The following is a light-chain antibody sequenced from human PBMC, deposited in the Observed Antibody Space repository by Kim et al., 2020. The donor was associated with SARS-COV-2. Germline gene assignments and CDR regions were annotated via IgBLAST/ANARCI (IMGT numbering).Light chain of an antibody. CDR2: DAS. V-gene: IGKV3-11*01. Sequence: WSPGERATLSCRASQSVTTSLTWYQQKPGQAPRLLIYDASNRATGIPARFSGSGSGTDFTLTISSLEPEDFAIYYCQQRSNWPLTFGGGTKVDIK. CDR1: QSVTTS. J-gene: IGKJ4*01. CDR3: QQRSNWPLT.